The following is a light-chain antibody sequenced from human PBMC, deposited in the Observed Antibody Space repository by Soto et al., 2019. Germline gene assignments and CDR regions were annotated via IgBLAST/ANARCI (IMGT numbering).Light chain of an antibody. CDR3: QQYGSSPVT. Sequence: EIVLTQSPGTLSLSPGERATLSCRASQSVSSSYLAWYQQKPGQAPRLLMYGASSRATGIPDRISGSGSGKDFTLTISRLEPEDFAVYYCQQYGSSPVTFGQGTKLEIK. CDR2: GAS. CDR1: QSVSSSY. J-gene: IGKJ2*01. V-gene: IGKV3-20*01.